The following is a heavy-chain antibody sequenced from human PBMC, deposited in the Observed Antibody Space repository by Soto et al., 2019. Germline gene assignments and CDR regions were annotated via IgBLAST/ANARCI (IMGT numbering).Heavy chain of an antibody. J-gene: IGHJ4*02. CDR2: VTDSGSST. CDR3: AKSHSGSHLAYFDF. Sequence: GPAQRRSCAASGFPFITYAISWLRQDPGKGLEWVSIVTDSGSSTYYVDSVKGRFTISRDNSMNTVHLQLSDLRVEDTAIYYCAKSHSGSHLAYFDFWGQGALVPVSS. CDR1: GFPFITYA. D-gene: IGHD1-26*01. V-gene: IGHV3-23*01.